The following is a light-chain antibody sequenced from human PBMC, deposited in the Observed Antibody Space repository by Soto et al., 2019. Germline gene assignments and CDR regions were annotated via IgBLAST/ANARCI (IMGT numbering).Light chain of an antibody. CDR2: EVN. CDR1: SSDVGGYKY. CDR3: SSYEGINNLGV. J-gene: IGLJ1*01. Sequence: QSALTQPPSASGSPGQSVTISCTGTSSDVGGYKYVSWYQQHPGKAPKLMIFEVNKRHSGVPDRFSGSKSGNTASLTVSGLQAEDEADYYCSSYEGINNLGVFGTGTKLTVL. V-gene: IGLV2-8*01.